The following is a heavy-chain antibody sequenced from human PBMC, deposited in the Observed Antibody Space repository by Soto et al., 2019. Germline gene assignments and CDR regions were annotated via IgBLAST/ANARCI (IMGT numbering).Heavy chain of an antibody. CDR2: IIPIFGTA. CDR1: GGTFSSYA. V-gene: IGHV1-69*13. Sequence: GASVKVSCKASGGTFSSYAISWVRQAPGQGLEWMGGIIPIFGTANYAQKFQGRVTITADESTSTAYMELSSLRSEDTAVYYCASWRSRVVTAPGAYYFDYWGQGTLVTVSS. J-gene: IGHJ4*02. CDR3: ASWRSRVVTAPGAYYFDY. D-gene: IGHD2-2*01.